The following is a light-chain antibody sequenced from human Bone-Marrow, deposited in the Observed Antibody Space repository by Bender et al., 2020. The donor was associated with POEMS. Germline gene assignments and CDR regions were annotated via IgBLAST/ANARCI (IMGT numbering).Light chain of an antibody. Sequence: QSALTQPASVSGSPGQSITISCTGSSSDIGSYKFVSWYQQSPGKAPKLMIYDANTRPSRVSTRFYGSKSGNTASLTISGLQAEDEADYYCSSYSGSGTLLFGGGTKLTVL. J-gene: IGLJ3*02. CDR2: DAN. CDR1: SSDIGSYKF. CDR3: SSYSGSGTLL. V-gene: IGLV2-23*01.